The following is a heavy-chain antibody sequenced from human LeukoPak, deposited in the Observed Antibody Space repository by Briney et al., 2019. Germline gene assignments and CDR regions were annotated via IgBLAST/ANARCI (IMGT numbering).Heavy chain of an antibody. CDR3: ARNYYDSSGDI. CDR2: INHSGST. J-gene: IGHJ3*02. D-gene: IGHD3-22*01. Sequence: SETLSLTCAVYGGSFSGYYWSWIRQPPGQGLEWIGEINHSGSTNYNPSLKSRVTISVDTSKNQFSLKLSSVTAADTAVYYCARNYYDSSGDIWGQGTMVTVSS. CDR1: GGSFSGYY. V-gene: IGHV4-34*01.